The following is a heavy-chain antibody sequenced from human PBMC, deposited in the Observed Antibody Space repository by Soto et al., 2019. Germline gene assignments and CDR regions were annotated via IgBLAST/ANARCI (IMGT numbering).Heavy chain of an antibody. CDR2: TYYRSKWYN. CDR1: GDSVSSNSAA. Sequence: SQTLSLTCAISGDSVSSNSAAWNWIRQSPSRGLEWLGRTYYRSKWYNDYAVSVKSRITVNPDTSKNQFSLQLNSVTPEDTAVYYCARGPGTEGFYYYYMDVWGKGTTVTVSS. D-gene: IGHD1-1*01. V-gene: IGHV6-1*01. CDR3: ARGPGTEGFYYYYMDV. J-gene: IGHJ6*03.